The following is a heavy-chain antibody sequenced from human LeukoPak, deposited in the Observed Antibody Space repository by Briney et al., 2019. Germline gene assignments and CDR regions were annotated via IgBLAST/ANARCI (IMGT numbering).Heavy chain of an antibody. CDR3: AATYYYDSSGYWDYYYGMDV. CDR2: INSDGRST. CDR1: GFTFSDYW. V-gene: IGHV3-74*01. Sequence: GGSLRLSCAASGFTFSDYWMYWVRQVPGKGLVWLSQINSDGRSTNYADSVKGRFTISRDNAKNTLYLQMNNLRAEDTAVYYCAATYYYDSSGYWDYYYGMDVWGQGTTVTVSS. J-gene: IGHJ6*02. D-gene: IGHD3-22*01.